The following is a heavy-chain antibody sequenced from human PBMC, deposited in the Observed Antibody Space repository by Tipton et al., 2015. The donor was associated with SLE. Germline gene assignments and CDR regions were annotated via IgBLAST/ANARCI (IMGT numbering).Heavy chain of an antibody. V-gene: IGHV1-69*05. Sequence: QLVQSGPEVKKPGSSVKVSCKASGGTFSSYAISWVRQAPGQGLEWMGGIIPILCIANYAQEFQGRVTFTTDESTSKAYMELSSLRSEDTAVYCCARGEIGRQWLSGYFDYWGQGALVTVSS. CDR3: ARGEIGRQWLSGYFDY. J-gene: IGHJ4*02. D-gene: IGHD3-22*01. CDR2: IIPILCIA. CDR1: GGTFSSYA.